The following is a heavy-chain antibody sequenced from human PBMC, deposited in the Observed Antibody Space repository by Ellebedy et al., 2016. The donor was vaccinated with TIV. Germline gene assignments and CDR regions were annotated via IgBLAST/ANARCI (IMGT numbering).Heavy chain of an antibody. J-gene: IGHJ3*02. CDR2: IKPDGSEK. CDR3: AKDQYYYDSSGYAFDI. CDR1: GFTFSSYW. Sequence: GGSLRLXXVASGFTFSSYWMSWVRQAPGKGLEWVANIKPDGSEKYYVDSVKGRFTISKDNAKNSVFLQMNSLRAEDTAVYYCAKDQYYYDSSGYAFDIWGQGTMVTVSS. V-gene: IGHV3-7*01. D-gene: IGHD3-22*01.